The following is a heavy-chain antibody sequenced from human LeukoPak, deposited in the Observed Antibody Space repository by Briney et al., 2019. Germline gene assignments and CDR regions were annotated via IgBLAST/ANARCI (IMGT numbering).Heavy chain of an antibody. D-gene: IGHD6-13*01. CDR2: ISYDGSNK. CDR1: GFTFSSYA. Sequence: GRSLRLSCAASGFTFSSYAMHWVRRAPGKGLEWVAVISYDGSNKYYADSVKGRFTISRDNSKNTLYLQMNSLRAEDTAVYYCARDGASSWFSYYFDYWGQGTLVTVSS. J-gene: IGHJ4*02. CDR3: ARDGASSWFSYYFDY. V-gene: IGHV3-30*04.